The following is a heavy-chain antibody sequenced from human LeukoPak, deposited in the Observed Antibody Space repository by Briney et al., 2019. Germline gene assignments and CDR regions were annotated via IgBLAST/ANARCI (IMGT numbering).Heavy chain of an antibody. D-gene: IGHD6-19*01. Sequence: SETLSLTCDVSGGFTSNDYWWSWVRQPPGKGLEWIGEIRHYDGHTKYNPSLKGRVTISIDKPRNHFSLTLTSVTAADTAIYYCASSIPIGWSPNTYWGQGTLVIISS. CDR1: GGFTSNDYW. CDR2: IRHYDGHT. J-gene: IGHJ4*02. V-gene: IGHV4/OR15-8*02. CDR3: ASSIPIGWSPNTY.